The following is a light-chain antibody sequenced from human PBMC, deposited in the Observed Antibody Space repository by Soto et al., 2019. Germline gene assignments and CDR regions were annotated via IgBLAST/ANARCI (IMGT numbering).Light chain of an antibody. J-gene: IGKJ1*01. CDR1: QNIRGH. CDR2: TAS. CDR3: QQSYEAPPT. Sequence: DIQMTQSPSSLSASVGDRVTITCRASQNIRGHLVWYQQKPGRAPELLIYTASSLESGVPSRFSGSGSGTDFSLTINSLPPEDSAIYYCQQSYEAPPTFGQGTKVAI. V-gene: IGKV1-39*01.